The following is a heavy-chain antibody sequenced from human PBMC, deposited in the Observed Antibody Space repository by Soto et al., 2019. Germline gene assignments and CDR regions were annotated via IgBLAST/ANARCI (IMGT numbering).Heavy chain of an antibody. D-gene: IGHD1-1*01. CDR2: IHYSGST. J-gene: IGHJ3*02. V-gene: IGHV4-59*01. Sequence: SETLSLTCTVSGGSISSYYWSWIRQPPGKGLEWIAYIHYSGSTTYNPSLKSRVTISVDTSKNQFSLKLSSVTAADTAVYYCARTGHDFPYAFDIWGQGTMVTV. CDR1: GGSISSYY. CDR3: ARTGHDFPYAFDI.